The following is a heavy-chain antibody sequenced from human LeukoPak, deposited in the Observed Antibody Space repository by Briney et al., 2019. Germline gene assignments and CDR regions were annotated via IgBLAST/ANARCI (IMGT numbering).Heavy chain of an antibody. CDR3: ARVAPGSGYDFDY. Sequence: PGGSLRLSCAASGFTFRSYEMNWVRQAPGKGLEWVSYISSSGSSIYYADSVKGRFTISRDNAKNSLYLQTNSLRAEDTAVYYCARVAPGSGYDFDYWGQGTLVTVSS. CDR1: GFTFRSYE. CDR2: ISSSGSSI. V-gene: IGHV3-48*03. J-gene: IGHJ4*02. D-gene: IGHD5-12*01.